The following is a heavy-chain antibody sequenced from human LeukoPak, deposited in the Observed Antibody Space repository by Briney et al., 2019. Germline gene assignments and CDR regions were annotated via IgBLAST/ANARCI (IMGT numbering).Heavy chain of an antibody. Sequence: SETLSLTCTVSGGSISSYYWSWIRQPAGKGLEWIGRLYTSGSTNYNPSLKSRVTMSVDTSKNQFSLKLSSVTAADTAVYYCAREGAAGTKYFQHWGQGTLVTVSS. CDR3: AREGAAGTKYFQH. D-gene: IGHD6-13*01. J-gene: IGHJ1*01. CDR2: LYTSGST. V-gene: IGHV4-4*07. CDR1: GGSISSYY.